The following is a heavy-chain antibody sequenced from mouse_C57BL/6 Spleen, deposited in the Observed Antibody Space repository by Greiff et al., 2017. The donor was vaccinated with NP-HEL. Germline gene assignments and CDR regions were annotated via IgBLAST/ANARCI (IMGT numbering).Heavy chain of an antibody. J-gene: IGHJ3*01. Sequence: QVQLQQSGAELARPGASVKLSCKASGYTFTSYGISWVKQRTGQGLEWIGEIYPRSGNTYYNEKFKGKATLTADKSSSTAYMELRSLTSEDSAVYFCAPYYGSSSAWFAYWGQGTLVTVSA. CDR3: APYYGSSSAWFAY. D-gene: IGHD1-1*01. CDR1: GYTFTSYG. V-gene: IGHV1-81*01. CDR2: IYPRSGNT.